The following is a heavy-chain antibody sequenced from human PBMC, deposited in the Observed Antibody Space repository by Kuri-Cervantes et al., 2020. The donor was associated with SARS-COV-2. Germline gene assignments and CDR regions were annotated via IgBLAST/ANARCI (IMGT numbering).Heavy chain of an antibody. Sequence: GESLKISCAASGFTFSSYWMHWVRQAPGKGLVWVSRINSDGSSTSYADSVKGRFTISRDNAKNTLYLQMNSLRAEDTAVYYCAKDQRYSSSSGLGYLDSWGQGTLVTVSS. CDR3: AKDQRYSSSSGLGYLDS. CDR1: GFTFSSYW. D-gene: IGHD6-6*01. V-gene: IGHV3-74*01. CDR2: INSDGSST. J-gene: IGHJ4*02.